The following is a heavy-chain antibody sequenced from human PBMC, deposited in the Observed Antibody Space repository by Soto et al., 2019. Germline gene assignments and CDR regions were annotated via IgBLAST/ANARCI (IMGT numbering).Heavy chain of an antibody. D-gene: IGHD3-16*01. CDR1: GFTFSDYY. V-gene: IGHV3-11*01. J-gene: IGHJ3*02. CDR3: AKDRNNHSKTGGAFDI. Sequence: QVQLVESGGGLVKPGGSLRLSCAASGFTFSDYYMSWIRQAPGKGLEWVSYISSSGSTIYYADSVKGRFTISRDNAKNSLYLQMNSVRAEDTALYYCAKDRNNHSKTGGAFDIWGQGTMVTVSS. CDR2: ISSSGSTI.